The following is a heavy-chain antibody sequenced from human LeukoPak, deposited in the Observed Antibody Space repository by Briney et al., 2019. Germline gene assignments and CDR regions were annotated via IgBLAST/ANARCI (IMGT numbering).Heavy chain of an antibody. CDR2: TYYRSKWYN. J-gene: IGHJ5*02. D-gene: IGHD1-26*01. V-gene: IGHV6-1*01. CDR1: GDSVSSNSAA. Sequence: PSQTLSLTCAISGDSVSSNSAAWNWIRQSPSSGLEWLGRTYYRSKWYNDYAVSVKSRITINPDTSKNQFSLQLNSVTPEDTAVYYCARLSGSYPPWFDPWGQGTLVTVSS. CDR3: ARLSGSYPPWFDP.